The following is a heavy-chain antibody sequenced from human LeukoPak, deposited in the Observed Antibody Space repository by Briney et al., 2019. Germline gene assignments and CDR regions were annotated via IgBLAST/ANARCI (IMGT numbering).Heavy chain of an antibody. CDR1: GGSFSGYY. Sequence: PSETLSLTCAVYGGSFSGYYWSWIRQPPGKGLEWIGEINHSGSTNYNPSLKSRVTISVDTSKNQFSLKLSSVTAADTAVYYCARGGRSLVAAQFDFWGRGTLVTVSS. CDR2: INHSGST. D-gene: IGHD2-15*01. J-gene: IGHJ2*01. V-gene: IGHV4-34*01. CDR3: ARGGRSLVAAQFDF.